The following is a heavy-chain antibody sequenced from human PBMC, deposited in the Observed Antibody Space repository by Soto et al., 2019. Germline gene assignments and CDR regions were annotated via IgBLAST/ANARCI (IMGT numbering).Heavy chain of an antibody. V-gene: IGHV1-69*01. J-gene: IGHJ4*02. CDR2: IIPVFGTT. D-gene: IGHD5-12*01. CDR3: ARENGVAVATILYYFDY. Sequence: QVHLVQSGAEVKKAGSSVKVSCKAPGGTFKNNGISWVRQAPGQGLEWMGGIIPVFGTTNYAQKFQGRLTITADDFTSTVYMEPSRLRYEDTAVYNCARENGVAVATILYYFDYWGPGTLVTVSS. CDR1: GGTFKNNG.